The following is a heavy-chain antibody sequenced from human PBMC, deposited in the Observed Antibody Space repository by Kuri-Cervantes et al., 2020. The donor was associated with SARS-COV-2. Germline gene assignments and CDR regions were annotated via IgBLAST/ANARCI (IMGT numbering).Heavy chain of an antibody. D-gene: IGHD3-10*01. V-gene: IGHV3-21*04. CDR2: ISSSSSYI. CDR1: GFTFSSYS. Sequence: GESLKISCAASGFTFSSYSMNWVRQAPGKGLEWVSSISSSSSYIYYADSVKGRFTISRDNAKNSLYLQMNSLRAEDTAVYYCAKAVDPGDSGTPQDFDYWGQGTLVTVSS. J-gene: IGHJ4*02. CDR3: AKAVDPGDSGTPQDFDY.